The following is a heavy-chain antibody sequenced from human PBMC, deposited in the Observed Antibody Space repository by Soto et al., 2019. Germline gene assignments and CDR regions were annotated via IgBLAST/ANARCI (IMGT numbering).Heavy chain of an antibody. CDR3: ARGYDFVCASYRPYDI. CDR2: IYYSESA. CDR1: GGSVSSGNYY. D-gene: IGHD3-16*02. Sequence: PSETLSLTCTVSGGSVSSGNYYWSWIRQPPGKGLEWIGYIYYSESAKYNPSLKSRVTISVDTSKNQFSLKLNSVTAADTAVYYCARGYDFVCASYRPYDIWGPGTMDPFS. J-gene: IGHJ3*02. V-gene: IGHV4-61*01.